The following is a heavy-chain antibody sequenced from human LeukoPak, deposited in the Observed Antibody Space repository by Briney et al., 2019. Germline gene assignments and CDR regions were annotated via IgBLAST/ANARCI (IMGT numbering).Heavy chain of an antibody. CDR3: AGASHVNYYGSGSYYTREPFDY. Sequence: SETLSLTCAVYGGSFSGYHWSWIRQPPGKGLEWIGEINHSGSTNYNPSLKSRVTISVDTSKNQFSLKLSSVTAADTAVYYCAGASHVNYYGSGSYYTREPFDYWGQGTLVTVSS. J-gene: IGHJ4*02. V-gene: IGHV4-34*01. D-gene: IGHD3-10*01. CDR2: INHSGST. CDR1: GGSFSGYH.